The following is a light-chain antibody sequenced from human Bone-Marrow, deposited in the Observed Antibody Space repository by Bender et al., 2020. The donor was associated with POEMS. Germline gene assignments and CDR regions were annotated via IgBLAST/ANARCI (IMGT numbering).Light chain of an antibody. Sequence: QSVLTQPPSVSGAPGQWVTISCTGSSSNMAGYDVNWYQRLPGTAPKLLIYGNHIRSSGVPDRFSGSKSGTSASLAITGLQADDEAEYFCQSYDTNLTAYVFGTGTKVTVL. CDR3: QSYDTNLTAYV. V-gene: IGLV1-40*01. CDR1: SSNMAGYD. J-gene: IGLJ1*01. CDR2: GNH.